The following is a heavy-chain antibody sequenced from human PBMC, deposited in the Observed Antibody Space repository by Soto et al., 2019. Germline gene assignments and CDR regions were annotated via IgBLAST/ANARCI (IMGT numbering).Heavy chain of an antibody. D-gene: IGHD2-2*01. CDR2: MNPNGGNT. V-gene: IGHV1-8*01. CDR3: ARGGEYQLLHDY. CDR1: GYTFTSYD. J-gene: IGHJ4*02. Sequence: ASVKVSCKASGYTFTSYDINWVRQATGQGLEWMGWMNPNGGNTGYAQKFQGRVTMTRNTSISTAYMELSSLRSEDTAVYYCARGGEYQLLHDYWGQGTLVTVSS.